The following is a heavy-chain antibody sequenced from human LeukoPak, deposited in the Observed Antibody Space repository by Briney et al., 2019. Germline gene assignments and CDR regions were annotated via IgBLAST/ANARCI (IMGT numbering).Heavy chain of an antibody. Sequence: PGGSLTLSCAASGFTVSSNYMSWVRQAPGKGLEWVGVIYSGGSTYYADSVKGRFTISRDNSKNTLYLQMNSVRAEDTAVYYCARDDPQVGFDYWGQGTLVTVSS. CDR3: ARDDPQVGFDY. CDR2: IYSGGST. V-gene: IGHV3-53*01. CDR1: GFTVSSNY. J-gene: IGHJ4*02.